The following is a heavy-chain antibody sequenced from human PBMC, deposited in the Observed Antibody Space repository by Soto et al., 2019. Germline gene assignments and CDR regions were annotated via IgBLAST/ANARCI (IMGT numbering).Heavy chain of an antibody. CDR2: ISYDGSNK. CDR3: ARDPGGAVPFDY. J-gene: IGHJ4*02. CDR1: GFNFSSYA. V-gene: IGHV3-30-3*01. D-gene: IGHD2-2*01. Sequence: QVQLVESGGGVVQPGRSLRLSCAASGFNFSSYAMHWVRQAPGKGLEWVAVISYDGSNKYYADSVKGRFTISRDNSKNTLYLQMNSLRAEDTAVYYCARDPGGAVPFDYWGQGTLVTVSS.